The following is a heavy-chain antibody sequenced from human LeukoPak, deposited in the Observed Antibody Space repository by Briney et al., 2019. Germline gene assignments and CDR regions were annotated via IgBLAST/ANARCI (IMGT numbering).Heavy chain of an antibody. Sequence: GGSLRLSCAASGFRFSTYGMSWVRQAPGKGLEWVSAISGNGDTTDYADSVKGRFTISRDNSKNTLSLQMNSLRAEDTAVYYCGRDDYSSSWYYCDYWGQGTLVTVSS. D-gene: IGHD6-13*01. CDR1: GFRFSTYG. V-gene: IGHV3-23*01. J-gene: IGHJ4*02. CDR2: ISGNGDTT. CDR3: GRDDYSSSWYYCDY.